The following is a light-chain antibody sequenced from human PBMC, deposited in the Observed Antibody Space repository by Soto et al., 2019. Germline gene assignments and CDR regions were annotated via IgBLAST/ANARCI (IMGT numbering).Light chain of an antibody. CDR2: TAS. CDR3: QKYDSAPT. J-gene: IGKJ1*01. Sequence: DIQMTQSPSSLSASVGDRVTITCRPSQSIGNSLAWYQQKPGTVPKLLIHTASTLQSGVPSRFSGSGSGKDFPLTISSLQPEDVATYYCQKYDSAPTFGPGTKVEIK. V-gene: IGKV1-27*01. CDR1: QSIGNS.